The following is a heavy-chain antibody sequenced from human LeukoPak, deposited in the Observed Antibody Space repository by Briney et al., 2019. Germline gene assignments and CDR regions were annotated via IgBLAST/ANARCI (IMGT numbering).Heavy chain of an antibody. Sequence: PGGSLRLSCAASGFTFSSYAMSWVRQAPGKGLEWVSAISGSGGSTYYADSVKGRFTISRDNSKNTLYLQMNSLRAEDTAVYYCAKLWRLDCSSSSCPYFFDYWGQGTLVTVSS. CDR3: AKLWRLDCSSSSCPYFFDY. CDR2: ISGSGGST. V-gene: IGHV3-23*01. J-gene: IGHJ4*02. CDR1: GFTFSSYA. D-gene: IGHD2-2*01.